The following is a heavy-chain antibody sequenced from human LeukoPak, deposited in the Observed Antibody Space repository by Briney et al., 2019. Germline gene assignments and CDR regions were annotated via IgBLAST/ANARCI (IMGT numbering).Heavy chain of an antibody. J-gene: IGHJ4*02. CDR1: GSTFSSYS. CDR2: ISSSSSYI. D-gene: IGHD6-19*01. Sequence: PGGSLRLSCAASGSTFSSYSMNWVRQAPGKGLEWVSSISSSSSYIYYADSVKGRFTISRDNAKNSLYLQMNSLRAEDTAVYYCARDQWLVLGELYRYFDYWGQGTLVTVSS. V-gene: IGHV3-21*01. CDR3: ARDQWLVLGELYRYFDY.